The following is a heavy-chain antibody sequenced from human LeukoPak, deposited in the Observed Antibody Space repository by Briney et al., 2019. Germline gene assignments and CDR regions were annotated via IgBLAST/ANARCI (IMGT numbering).Heavy chain of an antibody. J-gene: IGHJ5*02. CDR3: ARSSMRHNWFDP. CDR1: GGSFSGYY. Sequence: SETLSLTCAVYGGSFSGYYWSWIRQPPGKGLEWIGEINHSGSTNYNPSLKSRVTISVDTSKNQFSLKLSSVTAADTAVYYCARSSMRHNWFDPWGQGTLVTVSP. CDR2: INHSGST. V-gene: IGHV4-34*01.